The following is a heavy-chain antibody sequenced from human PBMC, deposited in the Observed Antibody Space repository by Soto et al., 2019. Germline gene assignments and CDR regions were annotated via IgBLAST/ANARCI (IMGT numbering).Heavy chain of an antibody. V-gene: IGHV3-30-3*01. D-gene: IGHD2-8*02. CDR1: GFTCSSYA. Sequence: PXGSLRLSYAASGFTCSSYAMHWVRQAPGKGLEWVAVISYDGSNKYYADSVKGRFTISRDNSKNTLYLQMNSLRAEDTAVYYCAWSLGYWGQGTLVTVSS. CDR2: ISYDGSNK. J-gene: IGHJ4*02. CDR3: AWSLGY.